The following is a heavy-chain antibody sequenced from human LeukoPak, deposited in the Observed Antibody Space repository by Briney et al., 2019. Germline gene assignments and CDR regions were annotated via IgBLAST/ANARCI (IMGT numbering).Heavy chain of an antibody. J-gene: IGHJ4*02. CDR3: AKAREYYYDSCGDY. CDR1: GFTVSSNY. Sequence: GGSLRLSCAASGFTVSSNYMSWVRQAPGKGLEWVSVIYSGGSTYYADSVKGRFTISRDNSKNTLYLQMNSLRAEDTAVYYCAKAREYYYDSCGDYWGQGTLVTVSS. CDR2: IYSGGST. D-gene: IGHD3-22*01. V-gene: IGHV3-53*01.